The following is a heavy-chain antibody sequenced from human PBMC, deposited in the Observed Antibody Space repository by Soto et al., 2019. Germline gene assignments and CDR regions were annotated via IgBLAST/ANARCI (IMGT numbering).Heavy chain of an antibody. CDR1: GFTFSSYA. Sequence: EVQLLESGGGLVQPGGSLSLSCAASGFTFSSYAMSWVRQAPGKGLEWGSGISGSGGRTYYADSVKGRFTISRDNSKNTLYLQMNSLRAEDTAVYYCAKGSFVNFGYWGQGTLVTVSS. V-gene: IGHV3-23*01. D-gene: IGHD3-10*01. J-gene: IGHJ4*02. CDR3: AKGSFVNFGY. CDR2: ISGSGGRT.